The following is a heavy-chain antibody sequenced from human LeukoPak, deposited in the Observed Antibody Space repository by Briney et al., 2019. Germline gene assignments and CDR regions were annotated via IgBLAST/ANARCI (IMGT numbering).Heavy chain of an antibody. CDR1: GYTFTCYY. V-gene: IGHV1-2*02. CDR3: ARGAVTTGYMDV. D-gene: IGHD4-17*01. J-gene: IGHJ6*03. CDR2: INPNSGGT. Sequence: ASVTVSCKASGYTFTCYYMHWVRQAPGQGREWMGWINPNSGGTNNAQKFQGRVTMTRDTAISKAYMEVSRLRSDDTAVYYCARGAVTTGYMDVWGKGTTVTVSS.